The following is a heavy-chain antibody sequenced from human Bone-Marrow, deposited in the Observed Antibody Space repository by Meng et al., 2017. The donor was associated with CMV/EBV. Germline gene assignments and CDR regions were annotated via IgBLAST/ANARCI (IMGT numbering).Heavy chain of an antibody. CDR1: GFTFSSYE. D-gene: IGHD3-3*01. V-gene: IGHV3-48*03. CDR3: AKFAFWSGSPDQGEDY. Sequence: GGSLRLSCAASGFTFSSYEMNWVRQAPGKGLEWVSYISSSGSTIYYADSVKGRFTISRDNAKNSLYLQMNSLRAEDTALYYCAKFAFWSGSPDQGEDYWGQGTLVTVSS. J-gene: IGHJ4*02. CDR2: ISSSGSTI.